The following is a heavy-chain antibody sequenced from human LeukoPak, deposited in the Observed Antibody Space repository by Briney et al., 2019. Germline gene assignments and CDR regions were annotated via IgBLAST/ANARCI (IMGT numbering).Heavy chain of an antibody. Sequence: SETLSLTCTVSGGSISSYYWSWIRQPPGKGLEWIGYIYTSGSTNYNPSLKSRVTISVDTSKNQFSLKLSSVTAADTAVYYCAGRIYDYVWGSSSSGLDLWGRGTLVTVSS. D-gene: IGHD3-16*01. V-gene: IGHV4-4*09. CDR1: GGSISSYY. CDR3: AGRIYDYVWGSSSSGLDL. CDR2: IYTSGST. J-gene: IGHJ2*01.